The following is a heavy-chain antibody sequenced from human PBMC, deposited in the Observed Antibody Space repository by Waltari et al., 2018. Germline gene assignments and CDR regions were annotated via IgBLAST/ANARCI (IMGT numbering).Heavy chain of an antibody. J-gene: IGHJ5*02. CDR2: IYPGNSDT. CDR1: GYSFTSYW. Sequence: EVQLVQSGAEVKKPGESLKISCKGSGYSFTSYWIGWVRQMPGKGLGWMGCIYPGNSDTRYGPSFQGQVTISADKSIGTAYLQWGSLKASDTAMYYCARRRQRNWFDPWGQGTLVTVSS. CDR3: ARRRQRNWFDP. V-gene: IGHV5-51*01.